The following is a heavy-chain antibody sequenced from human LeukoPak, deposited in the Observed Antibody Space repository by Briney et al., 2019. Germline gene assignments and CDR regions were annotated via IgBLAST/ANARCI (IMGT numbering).Heavy chain of an antibody. Sequence: GGSLRLSCAASGFTFSSYSMNWVRQAPGKGLEWVSYISSSSSTIYYADSVKGRFTISRDNAKNPLYLQMNSLRAEDTAVYYCARGAQPQYYYDSSGYYYPGYWGQGTLVTVSS. D-gene: IGHD3-22*01. V-gene: IGHV3-48*01. CDR1: GFTFSSYS. CDR2: ISSSSSTI. J-gene: IGHJ4*02. CDR3: ARGAQPQYYYDSSGYYYPGY.